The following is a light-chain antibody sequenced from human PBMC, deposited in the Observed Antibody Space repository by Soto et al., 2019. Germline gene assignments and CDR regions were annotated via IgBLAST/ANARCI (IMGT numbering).Light chain of an antibody. J-gene: IGKJ1*01. V-gene: IGKV1-39*01. Sequence: DIQMTQSPSSLSASVGDRVTITCRASQSINSYLNWYQQKPGKAPKLLIYAASSLQSGVPSRFSGSGSGTDFTLTISSLQPEDFATYYCQQSYYTPLTFGQGTKVEIK. CDR1: QSINSY. CDR3: QQSYYTPLT. CDR2: AAS.